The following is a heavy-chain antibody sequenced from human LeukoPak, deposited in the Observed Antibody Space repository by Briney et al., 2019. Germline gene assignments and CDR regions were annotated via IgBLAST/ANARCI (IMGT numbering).Heavy chain of an antibody. Sequence: GGSLRLSCAASGSTVSSNYMSWVRQAPGKGLEWVSAISGSGGSTYYADSVKGRFTISRDNSKNTLYLQMNSLRAEDTAVYYCAKVVGVTGIDPWGQGTLVTVSS. CDR1: GSTVSSNY. J-gene: IGHJ5*02. V-gene: IGHV3-23*01. CDR2: ISGSGGST. D-gene: IGHD1-26*01. CDR3: AKVVGVTGIDP.